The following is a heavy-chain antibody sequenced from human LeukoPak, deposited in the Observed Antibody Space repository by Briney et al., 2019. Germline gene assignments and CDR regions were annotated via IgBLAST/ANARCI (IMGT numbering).Heavy chain of an antibody. Sequence: GASVKVSCKASGYTFTSYDINWVRQATGQGLEWMGWMNPNSGNTGYAQKFQGRVTMTRNTSISTAYMELSSLRSEDTAVYYCARKRKITMIVVAPGGNWFDPWGQGTLVTVSS. CDR3: ARKRKITMIVVAPGGNWFDP. D-gene: IGHD3-22*01. V-gene: IGHV1-8*01. J-gene: IGHJ5*02. CDR1: GYTFTSYD. CDR2: MNPNSGNT.